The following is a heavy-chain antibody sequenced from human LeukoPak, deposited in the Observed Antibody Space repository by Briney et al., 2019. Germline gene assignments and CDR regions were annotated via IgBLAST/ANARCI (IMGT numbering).Heavy chain of an antibody. CDR2: ISYDGSNE. CDR1: GFTFSSYV. D-gene: IGHD6-19*01. Sequence: GGSLRLSCAASGFTFSSYVMHWVRQAPGKGLEWVAIISYDGSNEYYADSVKGRFTISRDNSKDTLYLQMNSLRAEDTAVYYCAKDGHSSGSVFLDYWGQGTLVTVSS. CDR3: AKDGHSSGSVFLDY. J-gene: IGHJ4*02. V-gene: IGHV3-30*04.